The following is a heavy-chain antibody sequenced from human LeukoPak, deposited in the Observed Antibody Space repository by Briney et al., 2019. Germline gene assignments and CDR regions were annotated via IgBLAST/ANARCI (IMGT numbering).Heavy chain of an antibody. D-gene: IGHD1-26*01. CDR2: INPSGGTT. J-gene: IGHJ4*02. CDR3: AREKESGRYHRFDY. V-gene: IGHV1-46*01. CDR1: GYTFTTYY. Sequence: VSVIHSCKASGYTFTTYYMHWVRQAPGQGLEWIGIINPSGGTTNYAQKFHGTVTMTWDTSTSTVYMELSSLRSEDTAVYYCAREKESGRYHRFDYWGQATMV.